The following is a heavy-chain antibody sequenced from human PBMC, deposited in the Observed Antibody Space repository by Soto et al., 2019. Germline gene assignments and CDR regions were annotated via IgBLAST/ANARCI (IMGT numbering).Heavy chain of an antibody. D-gene: IGHD3-9*01. CDR2: IWYDGSNK. CDR1: GFTFSSYG. J-gene: IGHJ6*02. Sequence: GGSLRLSCAASGFTFSSYGMHWVRQAPGKGLEWVAVIWYDGSNKYYADSVKGRFTISRDNSKNTLYLQMNSLRAEDTAVYYCARDYDILTGTEPYYYYYGMDVWGQGTTVTVS. CDR3: ARDYDILTGTEPYYYYYGMDV. V-gene: IGHV3-33*01.